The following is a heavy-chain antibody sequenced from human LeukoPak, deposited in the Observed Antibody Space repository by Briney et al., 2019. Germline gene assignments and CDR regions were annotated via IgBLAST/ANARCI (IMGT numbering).Heavy chain of an antibody. J-gene: IGHJ5*02. V-gene: IGHV3-11*01. CDR2: ISSSSTTI. D-gene: IGHD6-13*01. Sequence: PGGSLRLSCAASGFTFSDYYMRWVRQAPGKGPEWVSYISSSSTTIYYVDSVKGRFTISRDNAKNSLYLQMNSLRAEDTAVYYCVRFVSVAAAGRSSGFDAWGQGTLVTVSS. CDR1: GFTFSDYY. CDR3: VRFVSVAAAGRSSGFDA.